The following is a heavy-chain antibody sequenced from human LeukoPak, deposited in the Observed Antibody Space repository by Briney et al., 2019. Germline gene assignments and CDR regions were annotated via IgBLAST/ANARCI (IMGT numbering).Heavy chain of an antibody. CDR3: VADGEYCTSTSCYPDYFDY. Sequence: PGGSLRLSCAASGLTFSSYAMNGVRQAPGKGLEWVSVISVSGSSTSYADSVKGRFTISRDNSKNTLYLQMNSLRAEDTALYYCVADGEYCTSTSCYPDYFDYWGQGTLVTVSS. J-gene: IGHJ4*02. CDR2: ISVSGSST. D-gene: IGHD2-2*01. V-gene: IGHV3-23*01. CDR1: GLTFSSYA.